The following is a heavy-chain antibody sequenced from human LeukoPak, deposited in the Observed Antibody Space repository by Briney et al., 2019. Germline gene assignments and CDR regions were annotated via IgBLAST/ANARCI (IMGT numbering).Heavy chain of an antibody. CDR1: GGSISSGGYY. J-gene: IGHJ3*02. CDR3: ARINPQDYGDPNDTHGRDAFDI. Sequence: SETLSLTCTVSGGSISSGGYYWSWIRQHPGKGLEWIGYIYYSGSTYYNPSLKSRVTISVDTSKNQFSLKLSSVTAADTAVYYCARINPQDYGDPNDTHGRDAFDIWGQGTMVTVSS. CDR2: IYYSGST. V-gene: IGHV4-31*03. D-gene: IGHD4-17*01.